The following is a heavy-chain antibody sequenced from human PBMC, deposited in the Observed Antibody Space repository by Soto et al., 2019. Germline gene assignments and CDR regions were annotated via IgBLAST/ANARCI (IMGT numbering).Heavy chain of an antibody. CDR1: GGTLNNYA. J-gene: IGHJ4*02. CDR2: ILPVSAPP. V-gene: IGHV1-69*13. D-gene: IGHD3-3*01. Sequence: SVKVSCKASGGTLNNYAINWVRQAPGQGLEWMGGILPVSAPPDYAQKFQGRVSITADHSTRTVYMELSRLKSVETAVYFCATDSNYDVSNSFWGQGTLVTVSS. CDR3: ATDSNYDVSNSF.